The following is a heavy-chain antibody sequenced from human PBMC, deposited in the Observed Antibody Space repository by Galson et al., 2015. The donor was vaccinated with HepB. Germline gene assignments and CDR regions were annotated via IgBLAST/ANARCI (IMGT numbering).Heavy chain of an antibody. Sequence: SVKVSCKASGYTFTSYAMNWVRQAPGQGLEWMGWINTNTGNPTYAQGFTGRFVFSLDTSVSTAYLQISSLKAEDTAVYYCARVGEKYGGYVGRFDYWGQGTLVTVSS. V-gene: IGHV7-4-1*02. J-gene: IGHJ4*02. D-gene: IGHD5-12*01. CDR2: INTNTGNP. CDR3: ARVGEKYGGYVGRFDY. CDR1: GYTFTSYA.